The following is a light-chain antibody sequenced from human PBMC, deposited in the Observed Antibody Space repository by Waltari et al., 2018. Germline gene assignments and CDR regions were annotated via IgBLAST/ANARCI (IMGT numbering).Light chain of an antibody. CDR1: SSDIGAYNY. V-gene: IGLV2-14*03. CDR3: SSYTTGRTVVI. J-gene: IGLJ2*01. Sequence: QSALTQPASVSGSPGQSITISCTGTSSDIGAYNYVSWYQQHPCQAPKLIIYDVTKRPSGVSDRFSGSKSGNTASLTISALQAEDENNYFCSSYTTGRTVVIFGGGTKLTVL. CDR2: DVT.